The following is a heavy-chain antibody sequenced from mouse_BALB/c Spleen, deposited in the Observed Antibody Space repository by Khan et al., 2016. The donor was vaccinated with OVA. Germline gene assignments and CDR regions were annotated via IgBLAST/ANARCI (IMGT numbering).Heavy chain of an antibody. V-gene: IGHV5-17*02. Sequence: LVASGGGLVQPGGSRKLSCAASGFTFSSFGMHWVRQAPEKGLEWVAYISSGSSTIYYADTVQGRFTISRDNPKNTLFLQMTSLRSEDTAMYYCATYGWWDWGAGTTVTVSS. CDR3: ATYGWWD. J-gene: IGHJ1*01. CDR2: ISSGSSTI. D-gene: IGHD1-1*01. CDR1: GFTFSSFG.